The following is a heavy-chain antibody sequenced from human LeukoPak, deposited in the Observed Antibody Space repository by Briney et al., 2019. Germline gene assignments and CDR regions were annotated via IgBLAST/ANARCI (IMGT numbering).Heavy chain of an antibody. CDR2: INPSGGST. J-gene: IGHJ3*02. V-gene: IGHV1-46*01. Sequence: ASVKVSCKASGYTFTGYYMHWVRQAPGQGLEWMGIINPSGGSTSYAQKFQGRVTMTRDMSTSTVYMELSSLRSEDTAVYYCARETYYYDSSGDAFDIWGQGTMVTVSS. CDR3: ARETYYYDSSGDAFDI. CDR1: GYTFTGYY. D-gene: IGHD3-22*01.